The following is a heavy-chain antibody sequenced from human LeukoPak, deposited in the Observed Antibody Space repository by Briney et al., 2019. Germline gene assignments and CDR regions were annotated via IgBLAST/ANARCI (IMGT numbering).Heavy chain of an antibody. CDR2: ISSSGSTI. J-gene: IGHJ6*03. V-gene: IGHV3-48*03. Sequence: GGSLRLSCAASGFTFSSYEMNWVRQAPGKGLEWVSYISSSGSTIYYADSVKGRFTISRDNAKNSLYLQMNSLRAEDMAVYYCASWPFLAYCGGDCYLDVWGKGTTVTVSS. CDR1: GFTFSSYE. D-gene: IGHD2-21*01. CDR3: ASWPFLAYCGGDCYLDV.